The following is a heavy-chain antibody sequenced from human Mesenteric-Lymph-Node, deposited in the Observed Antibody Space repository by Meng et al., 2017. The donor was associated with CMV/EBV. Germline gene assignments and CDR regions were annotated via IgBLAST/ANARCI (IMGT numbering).Heavy chain of an antibody. J-gene: IGHJ4*02. CDR2: IYYTGST. V-gene: IGHV4-59*01. CDR1: GGSIGGNY. Sequence: SETLSLTCTVSGGSIGGNYWSWIRQPPGKGLEWIGYIYYTGSTNYNPSLKNRVTVSVDTSTNHFSLKLSSVTAADTAVYYCARLGDGSGSYFFDYWGQGTLVTVSS. D-gene: IGHD3-10*01. CDR3: ARLGDGSGSYFFDY.